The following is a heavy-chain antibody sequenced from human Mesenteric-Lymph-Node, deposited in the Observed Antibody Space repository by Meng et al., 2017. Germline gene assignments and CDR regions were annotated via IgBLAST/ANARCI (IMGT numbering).Heavy chain of an antibody. CDR2: IYTDGDT. CDR1: GFTFGDYA. Sequence: GESLKISCTASGFTFGDYAMSWVRQGPGKGLEWVSVIYTDGDTFNADSVKGRFTISRDNSKNMVYLQMNSLRVEDTAVYYCVRDDGSAPYDFWGQGTLVTVSS. J-gene: IGHJ4*02. V-gene: IGHV3-66*02. D-gene: IGHD3-10*01. CDR3: VRDDGSAPYDF.